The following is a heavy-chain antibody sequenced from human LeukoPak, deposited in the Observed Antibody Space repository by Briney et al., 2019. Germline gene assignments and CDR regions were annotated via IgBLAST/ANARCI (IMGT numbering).Heavy chain of an antibody. Sequence: SETLSLTCAVYGGSFSGYYWSWIRQPPGKGLEWIGYIYYSGSTNYNPSLKSRVTISVDTSKNQFSLKLSSVTAADTAVYYCARDHSGWTYFDYWGQGTLVTVSS. V-gene: IGHV4-59*01. CDR3: ARDHSGWTYFDY. CDR2: IYYSGST. J-gene: IGHJ4*02. CDR1: GGSFSGYY. D-gene: IGHD5-12*01.